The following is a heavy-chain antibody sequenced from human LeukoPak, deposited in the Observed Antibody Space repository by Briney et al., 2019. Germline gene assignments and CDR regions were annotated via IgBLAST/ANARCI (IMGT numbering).Heavy chain of an antibody. CDR1: GFTFRTYW. CDR3: ARWKMELQRNAFDF. Sequence: GGSLRLSCAASGFTFRTYWMSWIRQAPGKEPEWVADINQDGSEEYYLQSVRGRFTVSRDNAQNAVFLQMTNLGADDTAVYYCARWKMELQRNAFDFWGQGTVVTVSS. D-gene: IGHD1-26*01. CDR2: INQDGSEE. J-gene: IGHJ3*01. V-gene: IGHV3-7*01.